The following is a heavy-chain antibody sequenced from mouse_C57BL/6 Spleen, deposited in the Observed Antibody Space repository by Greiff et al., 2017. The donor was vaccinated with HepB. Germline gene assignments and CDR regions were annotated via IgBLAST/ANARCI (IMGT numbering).Heavy chain of an antibody. D-gene: IGHD1-1*01. CDR3: ARWVLLRAY. J-gene: IGHJ3*01. Sequence: EAQLQQSGPVLVKPGASVKMSCKASGSTFTDYYMNWVKQSHGKSLEWIGVIYPYNGGTSYNQKFKGKATLTVDKSSSTAYMELNSLTSEDSAVYYCARWVLLRAYWGQGTLVTVSA. CDR2: IYPYNGGT. V-gene: IGHV1-19*01. CDR1: GSTFTDYY.